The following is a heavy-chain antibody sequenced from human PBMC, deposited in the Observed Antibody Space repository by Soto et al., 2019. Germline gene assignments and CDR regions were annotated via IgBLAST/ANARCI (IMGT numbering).Heavy chain of an antibody. V-gene: IGHV1-46*03. CDR1: GYTFTSYY. D-gene: IGHD5-12*01. J-gene: IGHJ5*02. CDR2: INPSGGST. Sequence: GASVKVSCKASGYTFTSYYMHWVRQAPGQGLEWMGIINPSGGSTSYAQKFQGRVTMTRDTSTSTVYMELSSLRSEDTAVYYCARDCAPLYSGYDYTFDPWGQGTLVTVSS. CDR3: ARDCAPLYSGYDYTFDP.